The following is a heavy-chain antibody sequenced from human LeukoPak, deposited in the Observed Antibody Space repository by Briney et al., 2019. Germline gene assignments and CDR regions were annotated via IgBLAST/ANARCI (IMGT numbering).Heavy chain of an antibody. V-gene: IGHV3-48*02. Sequence: GGSLRLSCAASGFTFSSYSMNWVRQAPGKGLEWVSYISSNSRIIYYADSVKGRFTISRDNAKNSLNLQMNSLRDEDTAVYYCARYEGITGTALNYWGQGTLVTVSS. CDR1: GFTFSSYS. J-gene: IGHJ4*02. D-gene: IGHD1-20*01. CDR2: ISSNSRII. CDR3: ARYEGITGTALNY.